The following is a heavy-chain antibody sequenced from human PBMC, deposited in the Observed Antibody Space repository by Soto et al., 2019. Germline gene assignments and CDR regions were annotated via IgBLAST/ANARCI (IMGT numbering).Heavy chain of an antibody. J-gene: IGHJ6*02. V-gene: IGHV1-69*13. D-gene: IGHD3-10*01. Sequence: ASVKVSCKASGGTFSSYAISWVRQAPGQGLEWMGGIIPIFGTANYAQKFQGRVTITADESTSTAYMELSSLRSEDTAVYYCARSYYGSGPPNYYYYGMDVWGQGTTVTVSS. CDR2: IIPIFGTA. CDR3: ARSYYGSGPPNYYYYGMDV. CDR1: GGTFSSYA.